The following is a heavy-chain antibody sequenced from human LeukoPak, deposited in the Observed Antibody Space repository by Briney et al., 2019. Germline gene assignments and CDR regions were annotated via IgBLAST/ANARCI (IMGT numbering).Heavy chain of an antibody. J-gene: IGHJ4*02. CDR2: IYYSGST. Sequence: SGTLSLTCAVSGGSISSSSYYWGWIRQPPGKGLEWIGSIYYSGSTYYNPSLKSRVTISVDTSKNQFSLKLSSVTAADTAVYYCARGRKSPTVWFDYWGQGTLVTVSS. V-gene: IGHV4-39*07. CDR1: GGSISSSSYY. D-gene: IGHD1-1*01. CDR3: ARGRKSPTVWFDY.